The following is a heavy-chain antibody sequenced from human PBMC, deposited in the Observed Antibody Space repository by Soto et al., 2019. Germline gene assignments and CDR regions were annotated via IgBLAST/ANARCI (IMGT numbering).Heavy chain of an antibody. V-gene: IGHV4-59*01. CDR1: GASISSYY. J-gene: IGHJ4*02. D-gene: IGHD2-21*01. Sequence: KPSETLSLTCTVSGASISSYYWGWARQPPGKGLEWIGYVYYSGSTNYNPSLKSRVTISVDTSKKQFSLKLNSVTAADTAVYYRARIGWVDRSYYFDYWGQGNLVTVSS. CDR2: VYYSGST. CDR3: ARIGWVDRSYYFDY.